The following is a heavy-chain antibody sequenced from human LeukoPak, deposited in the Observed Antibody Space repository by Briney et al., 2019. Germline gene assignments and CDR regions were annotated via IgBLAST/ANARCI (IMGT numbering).Heavy chain of an antibody. J-gene: IGHJ4*02. Sequence: GGSLRLSCAASGFTFDDYGMSWVRQAPGKGLEWVSGINWNGGSTGYADSVKGRFTISRDNAKTSLYLQMNSLRAEDTAVYYCARHLSGITGYTYGRGIDYWGQGTLVTVSS. V-gene: IGHV3-20*04. CDR1: GFTFDDYG. D-gene: IGHD5-18*01. CDR2: INWNGGST. CDR3: ARHLSGITGYTYGRGIDY.